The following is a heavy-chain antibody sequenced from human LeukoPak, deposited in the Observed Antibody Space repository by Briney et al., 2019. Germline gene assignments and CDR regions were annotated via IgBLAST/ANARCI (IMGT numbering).Heavy chain of an antibody. CDR2: IYYSGST. Sequence: TTSEPLSLTCTVSGGPISSYYWSWLRQPPGKGLEGIGYIYYSGSTNYNPSLKSRVTISVDTSKNQFSLKLSSVTAADTAVYYCARGAREDFWSGYYTNWFDPWGQGTLVTVSS. V-gene: IGHV4-59*13. CDR1: GGPISSYY. D-gene: IGHD3-3*01. J-gene: IGHJ5*02. CDR3: ARGAREDFWSGYYTNWFDP.